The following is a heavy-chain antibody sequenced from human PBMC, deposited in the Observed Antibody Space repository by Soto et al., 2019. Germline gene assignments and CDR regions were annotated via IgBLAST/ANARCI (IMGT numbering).Heavy chain of an antibody. V-gene: IGHV3-23*01. J-gene: IGHJ4*02. CDR2: ISQSAGGNT. D-gene: IGHD1-7*01. Sequence: VGSLRLSCAASGFTFRSYGMMWVRQAPGKGLEWASAISQSAGGNTYYADSVKGRFTISRDDSKNTLYLQMDSLRPEDTAQYYCAGWNYDYCGQRTQVTVSS. CDR1: GFTFRSYG. CDR3: AGWNYDY.